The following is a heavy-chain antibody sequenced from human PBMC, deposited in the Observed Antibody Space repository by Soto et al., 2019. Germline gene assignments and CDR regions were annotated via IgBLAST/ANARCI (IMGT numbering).Heavy chain of an antibody. J-gene: IGHJ4*02. V-gene: IGHV3-33*01. CDR1: GFTFSSYG. D-gene: IGHD5-18*01. Sequence: GGSLRLSCAASGFTFSSYGMHWVRQAPGKGLEWVAVIWYDGSNKYYADSVKGRFTISGDNSKNTLYLQMNSLRAEDTAVYYCARGRDTAMAGAPYFDYWGQGTLVTVSS. CDR2: IWYDGSNK. CDR3: ARGRDTAMAGAPYFDY.